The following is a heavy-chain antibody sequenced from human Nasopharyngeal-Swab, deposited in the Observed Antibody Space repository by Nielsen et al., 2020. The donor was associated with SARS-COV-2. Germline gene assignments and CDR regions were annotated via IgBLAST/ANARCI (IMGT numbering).Heavy chain of an antibody. CDR2: TSSGLAT. J-gene: IGHJ2*01. Sequence: ESLKISCAASGFIVKDNNIHWVRQAPGKGLQWVSFTSSGLATDYSDSAKGRFTISRHNSENTLYLQMNSLRPEDTAIYYCARGRGGSDWYLDLWGRGTLVTVSS. CDR1: GFIVKDNN. V-gene: IGHV3-53*04. D-gene: IGHD3-16*01. CDR3: ARGRGGSDWYLDL.